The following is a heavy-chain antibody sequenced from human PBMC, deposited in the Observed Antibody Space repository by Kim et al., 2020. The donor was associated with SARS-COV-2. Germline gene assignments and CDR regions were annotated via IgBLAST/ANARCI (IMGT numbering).Heavy chain of an antibody. J-gene: IGHJ4*02. D-gene: IGHD6-19*01. Sequence: YADSVKGRFTISRDTAKNSLYLQMNSLRAEDTAVYYCARDILGPAVAGNWGQGTLVTVSS. V-gene: IGHV3-11*01. CDR3: ARDILGPAVAGN.